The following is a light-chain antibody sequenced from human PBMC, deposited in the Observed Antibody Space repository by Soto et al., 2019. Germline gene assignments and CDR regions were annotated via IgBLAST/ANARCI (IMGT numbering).Light chain of an antibody. CDR2: AAS. J-gene: IGKJ3*01. V-gene: IGKV1-39*01. CDR3: LQGYDSWT. CDR1: QSISSY. Sequence: DIQISHSPAALAASVLERATTTCRASQSISSYLNWYQQKPGKAPKLLIYAASSLQSGVPSRFSGSGSGTDFTLTISSLQPEDFATYYCLQGYDSWTFGPGTKVDI.